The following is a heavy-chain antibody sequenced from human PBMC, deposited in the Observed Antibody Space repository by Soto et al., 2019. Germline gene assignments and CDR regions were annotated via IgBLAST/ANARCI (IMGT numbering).Heavy chain of an antibody. CDR2: IYYTGNT. D-gene: IGHD3-9*01. J-gene: IGHJ3*02. CDR1: GGSISSSLYY. V-gene: IGHV4-39*01. CDR3: ARQRSGTIFYAFDM. Sequence: QVQLQESGPGLAKPSETLSLICTVSGGSISSSLYYWGWIRQPPGKGLEWIANIYYTGNTSYNPSRMIRVTISVDTSRNQFSLNLTSVTAADTAVYDCARQRSGTIFYAFDMWGQGTMVTVSS.